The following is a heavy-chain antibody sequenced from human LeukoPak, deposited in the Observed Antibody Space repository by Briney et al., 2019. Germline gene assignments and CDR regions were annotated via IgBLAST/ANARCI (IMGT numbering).Heavy chain of an antibody. V-gene: IGHV1-2*02. Sequence: GASVKVSCNASGYTFTGYYMHWVRQAPGQGLEWMGWINPNSGGTNYAQKFQGRVTMTRDTSISTAYMELSRLRSDDTAVYYCARTTYSSSWGFDYWGQGTLVTVSS. CDR3: ARTTYSSSWGFDY. J-gene: IGHJ4*02. CDR1: GYTFTGYY. CDR2: INPNSGGT. D-gene: IGHD6-13*01.